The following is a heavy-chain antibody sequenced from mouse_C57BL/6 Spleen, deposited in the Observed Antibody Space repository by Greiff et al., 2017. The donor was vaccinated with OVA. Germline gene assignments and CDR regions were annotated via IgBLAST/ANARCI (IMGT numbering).Heavy chain of an antibody. CDR1: GFTFSNYW. CDR3: TPHDDGEAY. D-gene: IGHD2-3*01. CDR2: IRLKSDNYAT. V-gene: IGHV6-3*01. Sequence: EVQLVESGGGLVQPGGSMKLSCVASGFTFSNYWMNWVRQSPEKGLEWVAQIRLKSDNYATHYAESVKGRFTISRDDSKSRVYLQMNNLRAEDPGIYYCTPHDDGEAYWGQGTLVTVSA. J-gene: IGHJ3*01.